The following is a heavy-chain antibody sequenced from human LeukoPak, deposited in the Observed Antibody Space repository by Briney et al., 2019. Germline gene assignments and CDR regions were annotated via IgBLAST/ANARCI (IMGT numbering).Heavy chain of an antibody. Sequence: GGSLRLSCTASRFTFGDHAMSWVRQAPGKGLEWVGFIRIKGYGGTTEYAASVKGRFTISRDDSKNIAYLQMNSLKTEDTAVYYCTRGPIQVWLYYGMDVWGQGTTVIVSS. D-gene: IGHD5-18*01. V-gene: IGHV3-49*04. CDR1: RFTFGDHA. CDR2: IRIKGYGGTT. CDR3: TRGPIQVWLYYGMDV. J-gene: IGHJ6*02.